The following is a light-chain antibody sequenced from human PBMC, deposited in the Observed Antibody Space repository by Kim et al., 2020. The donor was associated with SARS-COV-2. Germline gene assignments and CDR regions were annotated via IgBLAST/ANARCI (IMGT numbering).Light chain of an antibody. CDR3: QAWDSSTAV. CDR2: QDS. Sequence: SYELTQPPSVSVSPGQTASITCSGDKLGDKYACWYQQKPGQSPVLVIYQDSKRPSGIPARFSGSNSGNTATLTISGTQAMDEADYYCQAWDSSTAVFCGG. CDR1: KLGDKY. J-gene: IGLJ3*02. V-gene: IGLV3-1*01.